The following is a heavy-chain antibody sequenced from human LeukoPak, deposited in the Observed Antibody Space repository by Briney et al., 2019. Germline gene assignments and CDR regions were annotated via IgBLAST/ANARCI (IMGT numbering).Heavy chain of an antibody. J-gene: IGHJ4*02. V-gene: IGHV1-8*01. CDR2: MNPNSGNT. Sequence: GASVKVSCKASGYTFTSYDINWVRQATGQGLEWMGWMNPNSGNTGYAQKFQGRVTMTRNTSISTAYMELSSLRSEDTAVYYCARGGRYFDWYEPAHPLKLFDYWGQGTLVTVSS. CDR1: GYTFTSYD. D-gene: IGHD3-9*01. CDR3: ARGGRYFDWYEPAHPLKLFDY.